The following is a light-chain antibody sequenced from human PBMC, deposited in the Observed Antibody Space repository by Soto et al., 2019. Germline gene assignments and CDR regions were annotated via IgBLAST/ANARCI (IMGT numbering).Light chain of an antibody. CDR3: QQYGSSIT. CDR2: GAS. CDR1: QSVSSSY. Sequence: ESVLTQSPGTLSLSPGERATLSCRASQSVSSSYLAWYQQKPGQAPRLLIHGASSRATGIPDRLSGSGSGTDFTLTISRLEPEDFAVYYCQQYGSSITFGQGTRLAIK. J-gene: IGKJ5*01. V-gene: IGKV3-20*01.